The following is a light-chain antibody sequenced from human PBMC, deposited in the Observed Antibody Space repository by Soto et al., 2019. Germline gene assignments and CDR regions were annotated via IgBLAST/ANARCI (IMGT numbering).Light chain of an antibody. Sequence: EIVMTQSPASLSVSPGETATLSCRASQRVGVNLAWYQQKPGQAPRLLIYHASTRATGVPARFSGSGSGTDFPLTISSLQSEDIAFFYCQQYDSWPRTFGQGTKVEIK. CDR3: QQYDSWPRT. CDR1: QRVGVN. CDR2: HAS. J-gene: IGKJ1*01. V-gene: IGKV3-15*01.